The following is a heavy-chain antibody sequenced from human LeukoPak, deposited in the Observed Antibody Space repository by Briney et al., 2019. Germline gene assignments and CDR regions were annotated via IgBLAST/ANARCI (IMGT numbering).Heavy chain of an antibody. D-gene: IGHD4-11*01. CDR3: ARQFETTVLDDAFDI. Sequence: SETLSLTCTVSGGSISSSSYYWGWIRQPPGKGLEWIGSIYYSGSTYYNPSLKSRVTISVDTSKNQFSLKLSSVTAADTAVHYCARQFETTVLDDAFDIWGQGTMVTVSS. CDR2: IYYSGST. CDR1: GGSISSSSYY. V-gene: IGHV4-39*01. J-gene: IGHJ3*02.